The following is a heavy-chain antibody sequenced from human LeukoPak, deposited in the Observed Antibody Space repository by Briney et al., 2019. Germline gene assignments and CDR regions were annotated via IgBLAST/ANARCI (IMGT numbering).Heavy chain of an antibody. V-gene: IGHV1-2*04. CDR1: GYTFTGYY. D-gene: IGHD3-10*01. Sequence: ASVKVSCKASGYTFTGYYMHWVRQAPGQGLEWMGWINPNSGGTNYAQKFQGWVTMTRDTSISTAYMELSSLRSEDTAVYYCARDRVFGGYYYYYYMDVWGRGTTVTVSS. CDR3: ARDRVFGGYYYYYYMDV. J-gene: IGHJ6*03. CDR2: INPNSGGT.